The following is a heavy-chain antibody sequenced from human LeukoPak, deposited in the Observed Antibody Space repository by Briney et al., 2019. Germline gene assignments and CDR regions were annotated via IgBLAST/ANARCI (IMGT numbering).Heavy chain of an antibody. D-gene: IGHD5/OR15-5a*01. J-gene: IGHJ4*02. CDR3: ARDASVYNTFDY. Sequence: PGGSLRLSCAASGFTFSRYEMNWVRQAPGKGLEWVSYISRSGSTIYYADSVKGRFTISRDNAKNLLYLQMNSLRAEDTAVYFCARDASVYNTFDYWGQGNLFTVSS. CDR1: GFTFSRYE. V-gene: IGHV3-48*03. CDR2: ISRSGSTI.